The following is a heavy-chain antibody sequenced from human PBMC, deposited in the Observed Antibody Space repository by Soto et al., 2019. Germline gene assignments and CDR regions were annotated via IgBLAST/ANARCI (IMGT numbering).Heavy chain of an antibody. CDR1: GFTFSSYW. Sequence: SGGSLRLSCSASGFTFSSYWTSWVRQAPGKGLEWVANIKQDGSEKYYVDSVKGRFTISRDNAKNSLYLQMNSLRAEDTAVYYCAADFYYGDYLYFDLWGRGTLVTVSS. CDR2: IKQDGSEK. CDR3: AADFYYGDYLYFDL. J-gene: IGHJ2*01. V-gene: IGHV3-7*01. D-gene: IGHD4-17*01.